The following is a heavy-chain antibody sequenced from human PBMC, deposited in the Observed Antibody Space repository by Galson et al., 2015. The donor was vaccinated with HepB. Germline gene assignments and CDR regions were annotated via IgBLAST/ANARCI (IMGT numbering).Heavy chain of an antibody. CDR3: ATTYTSGPSLEAFES. CDR1: GFTFSTYS. D-gene: IGHD3-22*01. Sequence: LRLSCAASGFTFSTYSMTWVRQAPGKGLEWIGEIFHSGITNYNPSPKSRVTMSVDTSKNQISLRLTSVTAADTAVYYCATTYTSGPSLEAFESWGQGTMVTVSS. V-gene: IGHV4-34*08. J-gene: IGHJ3*02. CDR2: IFHSGIT.